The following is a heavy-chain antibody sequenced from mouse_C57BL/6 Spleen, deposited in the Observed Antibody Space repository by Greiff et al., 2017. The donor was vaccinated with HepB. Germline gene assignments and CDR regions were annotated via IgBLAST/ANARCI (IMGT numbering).Heavy chain of an antibody. J-gene: IGHJ3*01. CDR3: ALTGTGAWFAY. CDR1: GYTFTSYW. D-gene: IGHD4-1*01. Sequence: QVQLQQPGAELVRPGSSVKLSCKASGYTFTSYWMHWVKQRPIQGLEWIGNIDPSDSETHYNQKFKDKATLTVDKSSSTAYMQLSSLTSEDSAVYYCALTGTGAWFAYWGQRTLVTVSA. CDR2: IDPSDSET. V-gene: IGHV1-52*01.